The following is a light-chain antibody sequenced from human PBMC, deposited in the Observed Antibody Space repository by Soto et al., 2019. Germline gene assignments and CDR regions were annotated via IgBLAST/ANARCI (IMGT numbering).Light chain of an antibody. Sequence: ETVMTQSPATLSVSPGEGATLSCRASRSISSSLAWYQQKPGRAPRLLIYGASTRATDIPARFSGSGSGTEFTLTISSLQSEDFAIYYCQQNDDWPRTFGQGTKVEI. CDR2: GAS. J-gene: IGKJ1*01. V-gene: IGKV3-15*01. CDR1: RSISSS. CDR3: QQNDDWPRT.